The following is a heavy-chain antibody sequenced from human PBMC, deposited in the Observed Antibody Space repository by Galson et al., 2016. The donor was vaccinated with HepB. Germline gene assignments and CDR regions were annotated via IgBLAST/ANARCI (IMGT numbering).Heavy chain of an antibody. V-gene: IGHV2-70*11. Sequence: PALVKPTQTLTLTCTFSGFSLTATGMCVSWIRQSPGKALEWLARIDWDDEKYYSTSLRTRLSISKETSKNRVVLTVANMDPADTATYYCARSCGGGSSHYSSAMEVWGQGTTVAVSS. D-gene: IGHD2-21*01. J-gene: IGHJ6*02. CDR2: IDWDDEK. CDR3: ARSCGGGSSHYSSAMEV. CDR1: GFSLTATGMC.